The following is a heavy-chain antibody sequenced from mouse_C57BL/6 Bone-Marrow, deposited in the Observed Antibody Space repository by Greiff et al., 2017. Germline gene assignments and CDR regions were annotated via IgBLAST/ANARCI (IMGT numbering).Heavy chain of an antibody. CDR2: ISNGGGST. J-gene: IGHJ2*01. CDR1: GFTFSDYY. CDR3: ARQAYDYDGVDY. V-gene: IGHV5-12*01. Sequence: EVMLVESGGGLVQPGGSLKLSCAASGFTFSDYYMYWVRQTPEKRLEWVAYISNGGGSTYYPDTVKGRFTISRDNAKNTLYLQMSRLKSEDTAMYYCARQAYDYDGVDYWGQGTTLTVSS. D-gene: IGHD2-4*01.